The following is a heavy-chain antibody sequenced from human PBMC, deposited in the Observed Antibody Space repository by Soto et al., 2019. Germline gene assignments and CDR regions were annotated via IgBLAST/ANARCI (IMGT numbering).Heavy chain of an antibody. CDR3: AKDGGADGYFGNWLDP. D-gene: IGHD5-12*01. CDR2: IIPIFGTT. J-gene: IGHJ5*02. CDR1: GGTFSNYA. V-gene: IGHV1-69*15. Sequence: QVQLAQSGAEVKKPGSSVKVSCKASGGTFSNYAITWVRQAPGQGLEWVGRIIPIFGTTNVAQKFQGRVTRTADESTTTAYMELSGLRSDDTAVYYCAKDGGADGYFGNWLDPWGQGTLVTVSS.